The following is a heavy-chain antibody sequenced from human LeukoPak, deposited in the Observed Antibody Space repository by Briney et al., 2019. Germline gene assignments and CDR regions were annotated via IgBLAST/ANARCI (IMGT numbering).Heavy chain of an antibody. CDR2: INHSGST. J-gene: IGHJ6*03. Sequence: SETLSLTCAVYGGSFSGYYWSWIRQPPGKGLEWIGEINHSGSTNYNPSLKSRVTISVDTSKNQFSLKLSSVTAADTAVYYCAKIIVVVPAAPVEYYYYMDVWGKGTTVTVSS. CDR3: AKIIVVVPAAPVEYYYYMDV. V-gene: IGHV4-34*01. CDR1: GGSFSGYY. D-gene: IGHD2-2*01.